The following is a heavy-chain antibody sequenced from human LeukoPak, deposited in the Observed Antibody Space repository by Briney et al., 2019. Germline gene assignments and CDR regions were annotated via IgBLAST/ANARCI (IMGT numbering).Heavy chain of an antibody. D-gene: IGHD6-19*01. CDR1: GYSLTFYY. Sequence: ASVTVSCKASGYSLTFYYMHWVRQAPGQGHEWMGWINPNSGGTNYAQKFQGRVTMTSDTSINTAYMELSRLRSDDTAVYYCARDGSGWYWFDPWGQGTLVTVSS. V-gene: IGHV1-2*02. CDR3: ARDGSGWYWFDP. CDR2: INPNSGGT. J-gene: IGHJ5*02.